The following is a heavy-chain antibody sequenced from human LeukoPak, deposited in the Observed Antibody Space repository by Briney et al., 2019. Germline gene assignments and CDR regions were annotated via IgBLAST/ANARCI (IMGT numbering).Heavy chain of an antibody. CDR3: SRENGAFSPFGY. J-gene: IGHJ4*02. CDR1: GGSITSTNW. Sequence: SETLSLTCGVSGGSITSTNWWGWVRQPPGQGLEWIGEVSLSGLTNYNPSLSSRVIMALDTSKNHLSLHLTSVTAADTAVYYCSRENGAFSPFGYWGQGYLVTVLS. D-gene: IGHD2-8*01. CDR2: VSLSGLT. V-gene: IGHV4-4*02.